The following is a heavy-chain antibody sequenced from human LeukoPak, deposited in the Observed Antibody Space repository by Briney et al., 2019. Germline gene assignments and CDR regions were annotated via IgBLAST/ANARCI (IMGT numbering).Heavy chain of an antibody. V-gene: IGHV4-34*01. CDR2: ISHSGST. D-gene: IGHD5-18*01. J-gene: IGHJ4*02. CDR1: GGSFSGYY. Sequence: SETLSLTCAVYGGSFSGYYWSWIRQPTGKGLEWIGEISHSGSTNYNPSLESRVTISVDTSKNQFSLKLTSVTAADTAVYYCAILTNGYGYFDYWGQGTLVTVSS. CDR3: AILTNGYGYFDY.